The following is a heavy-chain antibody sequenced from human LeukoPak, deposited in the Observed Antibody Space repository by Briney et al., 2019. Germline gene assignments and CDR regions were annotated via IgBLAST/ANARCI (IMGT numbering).Heavy chain of an antibody. D-gene: IGHD6-13*01. CDR3: ARAADLDIAGPYY. J-gene: IGHJ4*02. V-gene: IGHV4-39*07. CDR2: IYYSGST. Sequence: SETLSLTCTVSGGSISSSSYYWGWIRQPPGKGLEWIGSIYYSGSTYYNPSLKSRVTISVDTSKNQFSLKLSSVTAADTAVYYCARAADLDIAGPYYWGQGTLVTVSS. CDR1: GGSISSSSYY.